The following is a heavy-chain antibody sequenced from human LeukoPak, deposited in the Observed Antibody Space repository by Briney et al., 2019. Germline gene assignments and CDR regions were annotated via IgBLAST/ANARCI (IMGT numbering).Heavy chain of an antibody. CDR1: GYTFTGYY. V-gene: IGHV1-2*02. J-gene: IGHJ4*02. CDR3: ARDRPLDADDYYGFYYFDY. CDR2: INPNSGGT. Sequence: ASVKVSCKASGYTFTGYYMHWVRQAPGQGLEWMGWINPNSGGTNHAQKFQGRVTMTRDTSISTAYMELSRLRSDDTAVYYCARDRPLDADDYYGFYYFDYWGQGALVTVSS. D-gene: IGHD3-10*01.